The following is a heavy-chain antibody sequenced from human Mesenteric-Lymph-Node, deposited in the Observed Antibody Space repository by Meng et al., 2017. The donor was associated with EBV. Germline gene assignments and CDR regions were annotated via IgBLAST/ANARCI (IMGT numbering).Heavy chain of an antibody. Sequence: QVQLQEWGAGLLKPSETLSLTCEFSGGSFSNYYWSWIRQTPGKGLEWIGEINHSGSANYNPSLKSRVTISIDTSKNQFSLRLNSVTAADTAVYYCARGVQVAWRFDPWGQGTLVTVSS. CDR2: INHSGSA. D-gene: IGHD2-15*01. CDR1: GGSFSNYY. J-gene: IGHJ5*02. V-gene: IGHV4-34*02. CDR3: ARGVQVAWRFDP.